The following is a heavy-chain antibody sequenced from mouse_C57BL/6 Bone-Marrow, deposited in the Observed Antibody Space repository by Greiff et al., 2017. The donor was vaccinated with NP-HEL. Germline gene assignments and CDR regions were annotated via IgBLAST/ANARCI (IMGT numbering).Heavy chain of an antibody. D-gene: IGHD1-1*01. CDR3: TRRSYYGSSLDY. Sequence: EVQGVESGEGLVKPGGSLKLSCAASGFTFSSYAMSWVRQTPEKRLEWVAYISSGGDYIYYADTVKGRFTISRDNARNTLYLQMSSLKSEDTAMYYCTRRSYYGSSLDYWGQGTTLTVSS. CDR1: GFTFSSYA. CDR2: ISSGGDYI. J-gene: IGHJ2*01. V-gene: IGHV5-9-1*02.